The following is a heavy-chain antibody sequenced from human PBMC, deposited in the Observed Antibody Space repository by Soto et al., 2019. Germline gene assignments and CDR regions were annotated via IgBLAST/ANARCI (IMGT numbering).Heavy chain of an antibody. V-gene: IGHV1-46*01. CDR1: GYIFTSYF. Sequence: QVQLVQSGAEVKKPGASVRVSCKASGYIFTSYFLHWLRQAPGQGLEWMGIINPSGGATSYAQKFQGRVTMTSDTSTNTFYMELSSLSSEDTAVDYCARVRVGSNRRFDYWGQGTLVTVSS. CDR2: INPSGGAT. J-gene: IGHJ4*02. CDR3: ARVRVGSNRRFDY. D-gene: IGHD1-26*01.